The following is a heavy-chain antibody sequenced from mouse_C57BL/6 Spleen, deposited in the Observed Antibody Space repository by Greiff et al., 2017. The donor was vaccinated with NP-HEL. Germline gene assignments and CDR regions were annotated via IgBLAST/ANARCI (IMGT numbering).Heavy chain of an antibody. CDR1: GYTFTSYW. J-gene: IGHJ3*01. Sequence: QVQLQQPGAELVKPGASVKLSCKASGYTFTSYWMQWVKQRPGQGLEWIGEIDPSDSYTNYNRKFKGKATLTVDTSSSTAYMQLSSLTSEDSAVYYCARDGRLRGPPGFAYWGQGTLVTVSA. CDR2: IDPSDSYT. V-gene: IGHV1-50*01. CDR3: ARDGRLRGPPGFAY. D-gene: IGHD2-4*01.